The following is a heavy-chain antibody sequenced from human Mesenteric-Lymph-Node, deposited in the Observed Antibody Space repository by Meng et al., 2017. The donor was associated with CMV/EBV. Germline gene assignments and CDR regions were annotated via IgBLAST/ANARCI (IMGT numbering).Heavy chain of an antibody. CDR2: IYRDGTT. CDR3: ARDRYRSSDY. Sequence: ETLSLTCGVYGGSFSGYYWSWIRQPPGKGLEWVSVIYRDGTTYYADSVKGRFTISRDNFNNTLNLQMNSLRADDTAVYYCARDRYRSSDYWGQGTLVTVSS. V-gene: IGHV3-53*01. J-gene: IGHJ4*02. CDR1: GGSFSGYY. D-gene: IGHD6-6*01.